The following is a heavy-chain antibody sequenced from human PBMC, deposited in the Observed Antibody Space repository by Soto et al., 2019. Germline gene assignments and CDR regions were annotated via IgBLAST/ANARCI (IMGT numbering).Heavy chain of an antibody. V-gene: IGHV1-69*02. D-gene: IGHD3-10*01. CDR1: GDTFNFYT. Sequence: QVHLVQSGAELKKPGSSVRVSCKASGDTFNFYTINWGRQAPGRGLEWMGRTNPILSMSNSALKFQGRLSISADKSTSTAYMDLRSLRSDDTAVYYCATSYGSGSQAFDYWGQGALVTVSS. CDR2: TNPILSMS. J-gene: IGHJ4*02. CDR3: ATSYGSGSQAFDY.